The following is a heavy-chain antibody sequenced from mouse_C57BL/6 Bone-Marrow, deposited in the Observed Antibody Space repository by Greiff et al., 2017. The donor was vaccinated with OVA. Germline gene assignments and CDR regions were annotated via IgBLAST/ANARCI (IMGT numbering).Heavy chain of an antibody. J-gene: IGHJ1*03. CDR3: ASYPPHDGYYRYFDV. CDR1: GYTFTSYW. CDR2: IDPSDSYT. D-gene: IGHD2-3*01. Sequence: QVQLQQSGAELVMPGASVKLSCKASGYTFTSYWMHWVKQRPGQGLEWIGEIDPSDSYTNYNQKFKGKSTLTVDKSSSTAYMQLSSLTSEDSAVYYCASYPPHDGYYRYFDVWGTGTTVTVSS. V-gene: IGHV1-69*01.